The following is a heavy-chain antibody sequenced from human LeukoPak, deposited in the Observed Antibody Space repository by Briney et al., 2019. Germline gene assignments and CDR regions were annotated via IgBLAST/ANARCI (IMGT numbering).Heavy chain of an antibody. Sequence: GESLKISCKGSGYSFTTYWIGWVRQIPGKGLEWMGIIYPGDSDNRYSPSFQGQVTISADKSIRTAYLQWSSLKASETAMYYCAGQLAGDPKWFDTWGQGTLVTVSS. CDR1: GYSFTTYW. D-gene: IGHD7-27*01. V-gene: IGHV5-51*01. J-gene: IGHJ5*02. CDR2: IYPGDSDN. CDR3: AGQLAGDPKWFDT.